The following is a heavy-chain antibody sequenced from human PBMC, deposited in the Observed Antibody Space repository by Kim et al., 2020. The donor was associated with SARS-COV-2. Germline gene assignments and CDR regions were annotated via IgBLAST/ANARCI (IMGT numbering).Heavy chain of an antibody. J-gene: IGHJ5*02. CDR3: ARGGGSVTRATNWFDP. V-gene: IGHV4-31*03. CDR2: IYYSGST. D-gene: IGHD4-4*01. CDR1: GGSISSGGYY. Sequence: SETLSLTCTVSGGSISSGGYYWSWIRQHPGKGLEWIGYIYYSGSTYYNPSLKSRVTISVDTSKNQFSLKLSSVTAADTAVYYCARGGGSVTRATNWFDPWGQGTLVTVSS.